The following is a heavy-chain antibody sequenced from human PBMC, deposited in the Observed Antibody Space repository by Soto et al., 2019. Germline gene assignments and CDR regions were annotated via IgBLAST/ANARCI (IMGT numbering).Heavy chain of an antibody. V-gene: IGHV3-74*01. J-gene: IGHJ4*02. CDR3: VRGSVYTGRVDD. D-gene: IGHD3-16*01. CDR2: INSDGSTT. CDR1: GFTFSNYW. Sequence: EVQLVESGGGLVQPGGSLRLSCAASGFTFSNYWMHWVRQAPGKGLVWVSRINSDGSTTGNADSVKGRFTISRDNAKNTFYLQMNSLRDEDTAGYYCVRGSVYTGRVDDLGQGTLVTVAS.